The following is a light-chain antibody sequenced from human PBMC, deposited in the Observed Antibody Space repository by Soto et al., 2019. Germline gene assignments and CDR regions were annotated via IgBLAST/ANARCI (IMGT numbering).Light chain of an antibody. J-gene: IGKJ4*01. Sequence: DIKMTQSPSSLSASVGDRVTITCRASQTITSYLNWYQQKAGKAPKLLIYGASSLQGGVPSRFSGSGSGTDFTLTISSLQPADRATYYCQQSFTVPLTFGGGTKVEI. CDR1: QTITSY. V-gene: IGKV1-39*01. CDR2: GAS. CDR3: QQSFTVPLT.